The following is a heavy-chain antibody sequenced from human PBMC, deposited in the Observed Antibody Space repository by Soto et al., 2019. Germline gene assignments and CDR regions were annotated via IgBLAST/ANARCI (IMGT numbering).Heavy chain of an antibody. CDR3: ARGKVYYDSSGYFFDY. CDR2: IYYTGST. J-gene: IGHJ4*02. V-gene: IGHV4-59*12. Sequence: SETLSLTCTVSGGSISNYYWSWIRQPPGKGLEWIGYIYYTGSTNYNPSLKSRVTISVDTSKNQFSLKLSSVTAADTAVYYCARGKVYYDSSGYFFDYWGRGTLVTVSS. D-gene: IGHD3-22*01. CDR1: GGSISNYY.